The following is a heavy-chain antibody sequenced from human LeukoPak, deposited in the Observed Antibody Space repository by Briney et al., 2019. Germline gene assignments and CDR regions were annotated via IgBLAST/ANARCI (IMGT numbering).Heavy chain of an antibody. CDR1: GYTFTGYY. CDR2: INPNSGGT. D-gene: IGHD3-3*01. CDR3: ATDRGFTIPEDY. J-gene: IGHJ4*02. Sequence: ASVKVSCKASGYTFTGYYMHWVRQAPGQGLEWMGWINPNSGGTNYAQKFQGRVTMTRDTSISTAYMELSRLRSDDTAVYYCATDRGFTIPEDYWGQGTLVTVSS. V-gene: IGHV1-2*02.